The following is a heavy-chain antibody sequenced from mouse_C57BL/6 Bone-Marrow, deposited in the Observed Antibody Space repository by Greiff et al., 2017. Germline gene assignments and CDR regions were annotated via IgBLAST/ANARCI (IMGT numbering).Heavy chain of an antibody. CDR3: ARSYYSNYLDY. CDR1: GFTFSSYA. V-gene: IGHV5-12-1*01. J-gene: IGHJ2*01. CDR2: ISNGGGST. Sequence: EVQGVESGGGLVKPGGSLKLSCAASGFTFSSYAMSWVRQTPEKRLEWVAYISNGGGSTYYPDTVKGRFTISRDNAKNTLYLQMSRLKSEDTAMYYCARSYYSNYLDYWGQGTTLTVSS. D-gene: IGHD2-5*01.